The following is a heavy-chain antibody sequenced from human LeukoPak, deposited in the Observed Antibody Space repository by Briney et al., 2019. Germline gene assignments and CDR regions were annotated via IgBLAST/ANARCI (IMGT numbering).Heavy chain of an antibody. J-gene: IGHJ6*03. Sequence: GGSLRLSCAASGFTFSSYWMSWVRQAPGKGLEWVANIKQDGSEKYYVDSVKGRFTISRDNAKNSLYLQMNSLRAEDTAVYYCARDLKRYYYYYMDVWGKGTTVTVSS. CDR2: IKQDGSEK. CDR3: ARDLKRYYYYYMDV. V-gene: IGHV3-7*01. CDR1: GFTFSSYW.